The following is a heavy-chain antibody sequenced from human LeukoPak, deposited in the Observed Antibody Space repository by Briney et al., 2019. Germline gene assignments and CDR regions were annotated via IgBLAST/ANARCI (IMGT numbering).Heavy chain of an antibody. V-gene: IGHV3-23*01. J-gene: IGHJ4*02. D-gene: IGHD3-3*01. CDR2: ISGSGGST. CDR1: GFTFSSYA. Sequence: GGSLRLSCAASGFTFSSYAMSWVRQAPGKGLEWVSAISGSGGSTYYADSVRGRFTIPRDNSKNTLYLQMNSLRAEDTAVYYCASGYYDFWSGYYPIDYWGQGTLVTVSS. CDR3: ASGYYDFWSGYYPIDY.